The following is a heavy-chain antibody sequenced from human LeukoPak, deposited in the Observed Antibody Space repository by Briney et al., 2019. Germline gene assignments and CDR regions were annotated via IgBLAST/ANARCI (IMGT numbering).Heavy chain of an antibody. Sequence: PGGSLRLSCAASGFTFDDYGMSWVRQAPGKGLEWVSGTNWNGGSTGYADSVKGRFTISRDNSKNTLYLQMNSLRAEDTAVYYCAKLERWLQKSPIDYWGQGTLVTVSS. CDR1: GFTFDDYG. CDR3: AKLERWLQKSPIDY. J-gene: IGHJ4*02. V-gene: IGHV3-20*04. CDR2: TNWNGGST. D-gene: IGHD5-24*01.